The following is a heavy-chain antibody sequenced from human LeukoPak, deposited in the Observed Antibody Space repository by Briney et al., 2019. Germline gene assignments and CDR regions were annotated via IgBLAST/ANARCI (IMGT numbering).Heavy chain of an antibody. V-gene: IGHV4-38-2*01. D-gene: IGHD2-21*01. J-gene: IGHJ3*02. CDR3: ARHVRRVVVVAGRVAFDI. CDR2: IYHSGST. Sequence: SETLSLTCAVSGYSISSGYYWGWIRQPPGKGLEWIGSIYHSGSTYYNPSLKSRVTISVDTSKNQFSLKLSSVTAADTPVYYWARHVRRVVVVAGRVAFDIGGQGTMVTVSS. CDR1: GYSISSGYY.